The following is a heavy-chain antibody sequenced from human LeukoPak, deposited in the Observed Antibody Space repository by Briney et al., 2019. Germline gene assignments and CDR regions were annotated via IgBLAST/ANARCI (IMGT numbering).Heavy chain of an antibody. Sequence: SGGSLRLSCAASGFTFSSYAMSWVRQAPGKGLEWVSAISGSGGSTYYADSVKGRFTISRDNSKNTLYLQMNSLRAEDTALYYCAKDLTYYSDSSGYYYFDYWGQGTLVTVSS. J-gene: IGHJ4*02. CDR3: AKDLTYYSDSSGYYYFDY. V-gene: IGHV3-23*01. CDR1: GFTFSSYA. CDR2: ISGSGGST. D-gene: IGHD3-22*01.